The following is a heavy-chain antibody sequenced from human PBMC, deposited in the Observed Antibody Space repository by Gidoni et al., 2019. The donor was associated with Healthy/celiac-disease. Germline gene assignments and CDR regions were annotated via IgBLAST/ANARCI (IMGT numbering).Heavy chain of an antibody. Sequence: QVQLPASGPGLLKPSETLSLTCTVSGGSISRYYWSWIRPPPGKGLEWIGYIYYSGSTNYNPSLKSRVTISVDTSKNQFSRKLSSVTAADTAVYYCARENGDLLAVWGQGTLVTVSS. CDR1: GGSISRYY. CDR3: ARENGDLLAV. CDR2: IYYSGST. J-gene: IGHJ4*02. V-gene: IGHV4-59*01. D-gene: IGHD2-8*02.